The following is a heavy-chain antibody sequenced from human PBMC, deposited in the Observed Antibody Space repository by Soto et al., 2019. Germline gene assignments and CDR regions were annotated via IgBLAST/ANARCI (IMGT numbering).Heavy chain of an antibody. Sequence: SLRLSYAAAGFTFSSYGMHWVRQATGKGLEWVAVISYDGSNKYYADSVKGRFTISRDNSKNTLYLQMNSLRAEDTAVYYCAKDRRPNYYYGMDVWGQGTTVTVSS. CDR1: GFTFSSYG. J-gene: IGHJ6*02. CDR3: AKDRRPNYYYGMDV. D-gene: IGHD6-25*01. V-gene: IGHV3-30*18. CDR2: ISYDGSNK.